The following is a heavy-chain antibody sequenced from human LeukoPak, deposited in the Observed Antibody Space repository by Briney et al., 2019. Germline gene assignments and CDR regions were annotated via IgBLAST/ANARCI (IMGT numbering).Heavy chain of an antibody. CDR3: AREGGYYDSSGYYLEVGAFDI. V-gene: IGHV4-59*01. J-gene: IGHJ3*02. Sequence: SETLSLTCTVSGGSISSYYWSWIRQPPGKGLEWLGYIYYSGSTNYNPSLKSRVTISADTSKNQFSLKLSSVTAADTAVYYCAREGGYYDSSGYYLEVGAFDIWGQGTMVTVSS. D-gene: IGHD3-22*01. CDR2: IYYSGST. CDR1: GGSISSYY.